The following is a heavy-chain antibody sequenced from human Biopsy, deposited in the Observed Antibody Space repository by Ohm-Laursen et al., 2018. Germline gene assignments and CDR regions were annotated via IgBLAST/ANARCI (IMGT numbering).Heavy chain of an antibody. CDR1: EFNVDRNH. J-gene: IGHJ4*02. V-gene: IGHV3-66*01. D-gene: IGHD3-16*01. CDR2: IHGSGRT. Sequence: SLRLSCAAPEFNVDRNHMNWVRQAPGKGLEWVSMIHGSGRTDYADSVKGRFTVSRGNSKDTVYLQMNALRVDDTAMYYCARAGGHSFWGQGALVTVSS. CDR3: ARAGGHSF.